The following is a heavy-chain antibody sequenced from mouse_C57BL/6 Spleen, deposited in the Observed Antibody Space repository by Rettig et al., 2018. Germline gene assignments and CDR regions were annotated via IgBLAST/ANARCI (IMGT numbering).Heavy chain of an antibody. Sequence: YYADIVKGRFTISRDNARNTLYLQMSSLQSEDTAMYYCARDPRANWPQGGAMDCWGQGPSVTVSS. CDR3: ARDPRANWPQGGAMDC. V-gene: IGHV5S21*01. D-gene: IGHD4-1*01. J-gene: IGHJ4*01.